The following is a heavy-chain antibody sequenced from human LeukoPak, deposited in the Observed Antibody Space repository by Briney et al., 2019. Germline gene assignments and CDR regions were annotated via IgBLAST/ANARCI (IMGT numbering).Heavy chain of an antibody. J-gene: IGHJ4*02. CDR3: AKFGEPILH. CDR2: ISYDGSNK. Sequence: PGGSLRLPCAASGFTFSSYGMHWVRQAPGKGLEWVAVISYDGSNKYYADSVKGRFTISRDNSKNTLYLQMNSLRAEDTAVYYCAKFGEPILHWGQGTLVTVSS. V-gene: IGHV3-30*18. D-gene: IGHD3-10*01. CDR1: GFTFSSYG.